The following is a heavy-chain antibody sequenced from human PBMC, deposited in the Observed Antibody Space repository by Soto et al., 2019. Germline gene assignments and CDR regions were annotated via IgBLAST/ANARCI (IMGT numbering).Heavy chain of an antibody. CDR1: GGTFSSYA. CDR3: ARNYDYVWGNYLAY. V-gene: IGHV1-69*12. D-gene: IGHD3-16*02. Sequence: QVQLVQSGAEVKKPGSSVKVSCKASGGTFSSYAISWVRQAPGQGLEWMGGISPTFGTANNAQKFQGRVTITADESTCTVYMELSSLRSEDTAVYYCARNYDYVWGNYLAYWGQGTLVTVSS. CDR2: ISPTFGTA. J-gene: IGHJ4*02.